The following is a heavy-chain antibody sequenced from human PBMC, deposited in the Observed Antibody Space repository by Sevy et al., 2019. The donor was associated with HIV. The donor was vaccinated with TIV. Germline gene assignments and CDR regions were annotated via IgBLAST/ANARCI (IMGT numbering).Heavy chain of an antibody. Sequence: GGSLRLSCTASGFTFGDYAMSWFRQAPGKGLEWVGFIRSKAYGGTTEYAASVKGRFTISRDDSKSIAYLPMNSLKTEDTAVYYCTRERVQYYYDSSGYPGAFDIWGQGTMVTVSS. D-gene: IGHD3-22*01. CDR3: TRERVQYYYDSSGYPGAFDI. CDR1: GFTFGDYA. V-gene: IGHV3-49*03. CDR2: IRSKAYGGTT. J-gene: IGHJ3*02.